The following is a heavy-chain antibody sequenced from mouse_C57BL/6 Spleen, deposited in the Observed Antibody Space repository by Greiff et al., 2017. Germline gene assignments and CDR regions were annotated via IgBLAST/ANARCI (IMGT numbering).Heavy chain of an antibody. V-gene: IGHV1-64*01. CDR2: IHPNSGST. D-gene: IGHD2-1*01. Sequence: VQLQQSGAELVKPGASVTLSCKASGYTFTSYWMHWVKQRPGQGLEWIGMIHPNSGSTNYNEKFKSKATLTVDKSSSTAYMQLSSLTSEDSAVYYCARGYYGTLGYAMDYWGQGTSVTVSS. CDR1: GYTFTSYW. CDR3: ARGYYGTLGYAMDY. J-gene: IGHJ4*01.